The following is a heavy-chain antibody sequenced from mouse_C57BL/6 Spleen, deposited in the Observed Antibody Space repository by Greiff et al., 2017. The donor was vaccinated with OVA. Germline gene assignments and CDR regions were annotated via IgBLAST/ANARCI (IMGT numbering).Heavy chain of an antibody. D-gene: IGHD3-3*01. CDR2: IDPSDSET. CDR1: GYTFTSYW. V-gene: IGHV1-52*01. J-gene: IGHJ1*03. CDR3: ARWGDEDPHWYFDV. Sequence: QVQLQQPGAELVRPGSSVKLSCKASGYTFTSYWMHWVKQRPIQGLEWIGNIDPSDSETHYNQKFKDKDTLTVDKSSSTAYMQLSSLASEDSAVYYCARWGDEDPHWYFDVWGTGTTVTVSS.